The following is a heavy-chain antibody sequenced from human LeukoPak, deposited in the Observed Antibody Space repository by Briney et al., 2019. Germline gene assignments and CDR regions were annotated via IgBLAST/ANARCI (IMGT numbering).Heavy chain of an antibody. CDR1: GFIFSNYG. CDR3: AKDLFLRDFRSGYFDY. J-gene: IGHJ4*02. CDR2: ISASGSAT. V-gene: IGHV3-23*01. Sequence: GGSLRLSCAASGFIFSNYGMNWVRQAPGKGLEWVAAISASGSATSYADSVRGRFTISRDNSKSTTYLQMNSLRAEDTAVFYCAKDLFLRDFRSGYFDYWGQGIPVTVSS. D-gene: IGHD3-3*01.